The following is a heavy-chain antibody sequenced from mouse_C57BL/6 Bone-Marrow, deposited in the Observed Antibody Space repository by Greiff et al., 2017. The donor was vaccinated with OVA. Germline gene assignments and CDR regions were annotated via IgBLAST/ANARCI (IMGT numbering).Heavy chain of an antibody. J-gene: IGHJ2*01. CDR3: ARSGDYAYFDY. V-gene: IGHV1-26*01. D-gene: IGHD2-4*01. CDR2: INPNNGGT. Sequence: EVQLQQSGPELVKPGASVKISCKASGYTFTDYYMNWVKQSHGKSLEWIGDINPNNGGTSYKQKFKGKATLTVDKSSSTAYMELRILTSEDSAVYYCARSGDYAYFDYWGQGTTLTVSA. CDR1: GYTFTDYY.